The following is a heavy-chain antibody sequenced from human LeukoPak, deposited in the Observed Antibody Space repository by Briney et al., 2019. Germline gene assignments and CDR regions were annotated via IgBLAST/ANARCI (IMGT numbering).Heavy chain of an antibody. Sequence: ASVKVSCKASGYTFTGYYMHWVRQAPGQGLEWMGRINPNSGGTNYAQKFQGRVTMTRDTSISTAYMELSRLRSDDTAVYYCARDSGEVNGNFDYWGQGTLDTVSS. D-gene: IGHD3-10*01. V-gene: IGHV1-2*06. J-gene: IGHJ4*02. CDR1: GYTFTGYY. CDR3: ARDSGEVNGNFDY. CDR2: INPNSGGT.